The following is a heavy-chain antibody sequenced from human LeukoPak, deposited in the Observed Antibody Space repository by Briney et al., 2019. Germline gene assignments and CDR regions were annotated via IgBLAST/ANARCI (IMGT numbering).Heavy chain of an antibody. CDR1: GFPFAPFW. J-gene: IGHJ4*02. D-gene: IGHD3-3*01. Sequence: GGSLRLSCAASGFPFAPFWMTWVRQAPGKGPEFVATMNRDGSEVAYGNSVRGRFTISRDNAKNSLYLQMYSLRAEDTAVYYCARGIDEWSYLNYWGQGALVTVSS. V-gene: IGHV3-7*04. CDR3: ARGIDEWSYLNY. CDR2: MNRDGSEV.